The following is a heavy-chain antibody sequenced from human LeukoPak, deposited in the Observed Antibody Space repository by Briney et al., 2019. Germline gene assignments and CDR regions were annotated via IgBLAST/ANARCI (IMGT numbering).Heavy chain of an antibody. CDR3: AKYLYDSSGYGAFDI. CDR2: INNSGGNT. J-gene: IGHJ3*02. V-gene: IGHV3-23*01. Sequence: GGSLRLSCVASGFTFSSYGMNWVRQAPGKGLEWVSTINNSGGNTYYVDSVKGRFTISRDNSKNTLYLQMNSLRAEDTAVYYCAKYLYDSSGYGAFDIWGQGTMVTVSS. D-gene: IGHD3-22*01. CDR1: GFTFSSYG.